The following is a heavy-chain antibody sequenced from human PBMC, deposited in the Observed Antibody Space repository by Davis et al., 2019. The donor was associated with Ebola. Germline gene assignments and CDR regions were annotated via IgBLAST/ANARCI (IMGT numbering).Heavy chain of an antibody. V-gene: IGHV1-46*01. J-gene: IGHJ6*03. CDR3: ARDKWVLGGSYYYMDV. D-gene: IGHD3-16*01. CDR2: INPSGGST. CDR1: GYTFTSYY. Sequence: ASVKVSCKASGYTFTSYYMHWVRQAPGQGLEWMGIINPSGGSTSYAQKFQGRVTMTRDTFTSTVYMELSSLRSEDTAVYYCARDKWVLGGSYYYMDVWGKGTTVTVSS.